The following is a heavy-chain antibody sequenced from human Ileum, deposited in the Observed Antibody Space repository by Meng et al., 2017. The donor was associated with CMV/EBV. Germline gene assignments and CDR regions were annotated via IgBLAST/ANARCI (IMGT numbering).Heavy chain of an antibody. CDR1: GFTLRTYW. CDR3: ARQGDPNIGWFPLDS. CDR2: MNSDGSST. V-gene: IGHV3-74*01. D-gene: IGHD6-19*01. Sequence: GESLKILRAASGFTLRTYWMQWVRQVPGKGLILVARMNSDGSSTLYADSVKGRFTISRDYAKNTLYLQMNDLRDEDTAVYFCARQGDPNIGWFPLDSWGPGTLVTVSS. J-gene: IGHJ4*02.